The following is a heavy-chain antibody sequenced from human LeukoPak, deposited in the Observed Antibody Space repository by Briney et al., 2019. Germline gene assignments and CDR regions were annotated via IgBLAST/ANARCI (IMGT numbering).Heavy chain of an antibody. V-gene: IGHV3-21*04. D-gene: IGHD2-2*02. CDR1: GFTFSSYS. CDR2: ITSSSSYI. J-gene: IGHJ5*02. Sequence: GGSLRLSCAASGFTFSSYSVNWVRQAPGEGLEWVSSITSSSSYIYYADSVKGRFTISRDNAKNSVYLQMNSLRSEDTAFYHCARDRCSSTSCYNTPNWFDPWGQGTLVTVSS. CDR3: ARDRCSSTSCYNTPNWFDP.